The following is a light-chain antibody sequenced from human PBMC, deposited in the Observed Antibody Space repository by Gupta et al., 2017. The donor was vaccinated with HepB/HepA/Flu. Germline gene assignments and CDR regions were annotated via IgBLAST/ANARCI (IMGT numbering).Light chain of an antibody. J-gene: IGKJ4*01. CDR1: QTVRSNY. CDR3: QQYASFPVT. Sequence: EIVLTQSPGTLSLSPRERATLSCRAGQTVRSNYLAWYQQKPGQAPRLLIYGAFSRATGIPDRFSGSGSVTDFTLTISRLEPEDFAVYYCQQYASFPVTFGGGTKVEIK. V-gene: IGKV3-20*01. CDR2: GAF.